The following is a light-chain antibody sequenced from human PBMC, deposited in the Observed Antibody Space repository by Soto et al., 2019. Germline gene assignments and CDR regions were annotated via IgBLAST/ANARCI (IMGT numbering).Light chain of an antibody. V-gene: IGKV3-11*01. J-gene: IGKJ5*01. CDR2: DAS. CDR1: QSVKTF. Sequence: DIGVPKSPATRSLSPAERATLYCRASQSVKTFLVWYQQRSGQAPSLLIYDASHRAAGIPARFSGSGFGTDFTLTISSLEPEDAAVYYCKQRSNGPPMTVGQGTRLEIK. CDR3: KQRSNGPPMT.